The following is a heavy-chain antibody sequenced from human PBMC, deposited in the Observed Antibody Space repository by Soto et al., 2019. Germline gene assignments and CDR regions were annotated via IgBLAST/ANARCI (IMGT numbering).Heavy chain of an antibody. CDR3: ARESSCSGWLDH. J-gene: IGHJ5*02. Sequence: GGSLRLSCAASGFSFSDFEMSWVRQAPGKGLEWVSYISSVDTTSHYADSVKGRFTISRDYAKKSLYLQMSSLRVEDTALYYCARESSCSGWLDHWGQGTLVTVSS. D-gene: IGHD6-19*01. V-gene: IGHV3-48*03. CDR2: ISSVDTTS. CDR1: GFSFSDFE.